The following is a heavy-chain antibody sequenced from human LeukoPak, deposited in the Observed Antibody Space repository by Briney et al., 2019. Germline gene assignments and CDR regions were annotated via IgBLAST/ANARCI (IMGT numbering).Heavy chain of an antibody. CDR3: ARESSMDYFSGPFDPFDI. J-gene: IGHJ3*02. D-gene: IGHD2-15*01. V-gene: IGHV1-2*02. Sequence: ASVKVSCKASGYTFSGYYLHWVRQAPGQGLVWMGWISPNSGGTNYAQKFQGRVTMTGDTSISTAYMELSRLRSDDTAVYYCARESSMDYFSGPFDPFDIWGQGTMVTVSS. CDR1: GYTFSGYY. CDR2: ISPNSGGT.